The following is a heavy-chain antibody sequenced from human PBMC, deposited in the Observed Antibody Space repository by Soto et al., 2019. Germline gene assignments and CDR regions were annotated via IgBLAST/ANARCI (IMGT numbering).Heavy chain of an antibody. Sequence: EVQLLESGGGLVQPGGSLRLSCAASGFTFSSYAMSWVRQAPGKGLEWVSAISGSGGSTYYEDSVKGRFTISRDNSKNTLYLQMNSLRGEDTAVYYGARRSLLAYYYYGMDVWGQGTTVTVSS. V-gene: IGHV3-23*01. D-gene: IGHD2-15*01. J-gene: IGHJ6*01. CDR2: ISGSGGST. CDR3: ARRSLLAYYYYGMDV. CDR1: GFTFSSYA.